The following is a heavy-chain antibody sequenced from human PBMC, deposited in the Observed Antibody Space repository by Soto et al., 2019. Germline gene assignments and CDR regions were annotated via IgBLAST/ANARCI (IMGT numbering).Heavy chain of an antibody. CDR2: IYYSGST. CDR3: ARADSYYDTSIYRPYWYFDL. D-gene: IGHD3-22*01. Sequence: NPSETLSLTCSVSGGSISSGRYYWTWIRQYPGKGLEWIGYIYYSGSTHYTPSLKSRVTVSLDTSENQFFLKLTSVTAADTAFYYCARADSYYDTSIYRPYWYFDLWGSGTLVTVSS. J-gene: IGHJ2*01. CDR1: GGSISSGRYY. V-gene: IGHV4-31*03.